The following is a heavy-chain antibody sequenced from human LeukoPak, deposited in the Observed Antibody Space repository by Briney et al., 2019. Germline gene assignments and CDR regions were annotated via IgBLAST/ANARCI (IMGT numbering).Heavy chain of an antibody. CDR1: GFTFSSHS. Sequence: GGSLRLSCAASGFTFSSHSMNWVRQAPGKGLEWVSCISSSSSTIYYADSVKGRFTISRDNAKNSLYLQMNSLRAEDTAVYYCARGAYYYEDWGQGTLVTVSS. J-gene: IGHJ4*02. V-gene: IGHV3-48*01. CDR2: ISSSSSTI. D-gene: IGHD3-22*01. CDR3: ARGAYYYED.